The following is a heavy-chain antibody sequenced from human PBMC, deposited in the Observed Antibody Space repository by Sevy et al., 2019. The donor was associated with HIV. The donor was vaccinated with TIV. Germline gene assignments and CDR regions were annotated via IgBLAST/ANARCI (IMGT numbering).Heavy chain of an antibody. CDR1: GFTVSDYY. V-gene: IGHV3-11*01. CDR3: ARDPQNGDGYNFDF. D-gene: IGHD5-12*01. J-gene: IGHJ4*02. Sequence: GGSLRLSCAASGFTVSDYYMTWIRQAPGKGLEWISYIRGSGSTMYYADSVKGRFTISRDHAKNTLYLQMNSLRVEDTAVYYCARDPQNGDGYNFDFWGQGTLVTVSS. CDR2: IRGSGSTM.